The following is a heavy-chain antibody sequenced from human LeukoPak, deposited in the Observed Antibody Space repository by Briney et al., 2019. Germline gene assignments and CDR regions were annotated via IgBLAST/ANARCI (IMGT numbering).Heavy chain of an antibody. J-gene: IGHJ4*02. Sequence: GASVKVSCKASGYTFTSYYMHWVRQAPGQGLEWMGIINPSSGSTSYAQKFQGGVTMTRDMSTSTVYMDLSSLRSEDTAVYYCARGRTTVTSVFDYWGQGTLVTVSS. V-gene: IGHV1-46*01. CDR2: INPSSGST. CDR1: GYTFTSYY. CDR3: ARGRTTVTSVFDY. D-gene: IGHD4-11*01.